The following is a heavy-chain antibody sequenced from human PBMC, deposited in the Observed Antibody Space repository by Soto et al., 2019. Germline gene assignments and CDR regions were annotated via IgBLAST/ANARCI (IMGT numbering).Heavy chain of an antibody. CDR1: GFTFGDYA. CDR2: IRSKAYGGTT. V-gene: IGHV3-49*04. J-gene: IGHJ5*02. CDR3: TRDPVYYYDSSGRNWFDP. D-gene: IGHD3-22*01. Sequence: GGSLRLSCTASGFTFGDYAMSWVRKDPGRGLEWVGFIRSKAYGGTTEYAASVKGRFTISRDDSKSIAYLQMNSLKTEDTAVYYCTRDPVYYYDSSGRNWFDPWGQGTLVTVSS.